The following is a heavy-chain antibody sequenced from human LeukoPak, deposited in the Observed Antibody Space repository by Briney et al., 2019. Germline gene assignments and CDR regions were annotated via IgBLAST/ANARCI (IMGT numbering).Heavy chain of an antibody. D-gene: IGHD2-2*01. Sequence: SESPSLTCAVYGGSFSGYYWSWIRPPPGKGLEWIGEFNHSGSTNYNPSLKSRVTISVDTSKNQFSLMLSSVTAADTAVYYCASGPPQVDIVVVPAARGIDYWGQGTLVTVSS. CDR1: GGSFSGYY. CDR2: FNHSGST. J-gene: IGHJ4*02. CDR3: ASGPPQVDIVVVPAARGIDY. V-gene: IGHV4-34*01.